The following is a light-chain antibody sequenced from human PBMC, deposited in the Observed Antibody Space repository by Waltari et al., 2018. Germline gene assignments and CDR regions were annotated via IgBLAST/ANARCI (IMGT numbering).Light chain of an antibody. J-gene: IGKJ5*01. CDR1: PSVTSSY. Sequence: EIVVTQSPGTLSLSPGERATLSCRASPSVTSSYLAWYQQKPGQAPRLLIYGASTRATGIPDRFSGSGSGTDFTLTISRLEPEDFAVYYCQQYGSSITFGQGTRLEIK. CDR3: QQYGSSIT. CDR2: GAS. V-gene: IGKV3-20*01.